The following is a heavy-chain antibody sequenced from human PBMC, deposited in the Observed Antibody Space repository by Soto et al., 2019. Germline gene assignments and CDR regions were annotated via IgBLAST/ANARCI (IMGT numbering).Heavy chain of an antibody. CDR1: GGTFSNFA. Sequence: QVQLVQSGAEVKKPGSSVKVSCKASGGTFSNFAISWVRQAPGQGLEWMGGIIPIFGTPNYGQKFQGRVTITADTSTSTVYMEVSSLRSDDTAVYYCARGGDLPQLRYLWGRQLDYWGQGTLVTVSS. D-gene: IGHD3-16*01. CDR3: ARGGDLPQLRYLWGRQLDY. J-gene: IGHJ4*02. V-gene: IGHV1-69*14. CDR2: IIPIFGTP.